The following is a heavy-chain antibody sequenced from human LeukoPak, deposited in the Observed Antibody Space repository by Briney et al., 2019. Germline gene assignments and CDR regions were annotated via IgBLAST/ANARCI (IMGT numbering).Heavy chain of an antibody. J-gene: IGHJ4*02. CDR3: ARESPLYDSSGYYAY. V-gene: IGHV4-61*02. Sequence: PSETLSLTCTVSGGSLSSGSYYWSWIRQPAGKGLEWIGRIYTSGSTNYNPSLKSRVTISVDTSKNRFSLKLSSVTAADTAVYYCARESPLYDSSGYYAYWGQGTLVTVSS. D-gene: IGHD3-22*01. CDR2: IYTSGST. CDR1: GGSLSSGSYY.